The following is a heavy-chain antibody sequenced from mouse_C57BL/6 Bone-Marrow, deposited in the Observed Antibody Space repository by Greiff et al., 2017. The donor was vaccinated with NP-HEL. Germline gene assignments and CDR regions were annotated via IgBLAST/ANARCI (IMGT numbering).Heavy chain of an antibody. J-gene: IGHJ4*01. D-gene: IGHD1-2*01. CDR3: AREAADYAMDY. CDR2: ISSGSSTI. V-gene: IGHV5-17*01. CDR1: GFTFSDYG. Sequence: EVQLVESGGGLVKPGGSLKLSCAASGFTFSDYGMHWVRQAPEKGLEWVAYISSGSSTIYYADTVKGRFTISRDNAKNTLFLQMTSLRSEDTAMYYCAREAADYAMDYWGQGTSVTVSS.